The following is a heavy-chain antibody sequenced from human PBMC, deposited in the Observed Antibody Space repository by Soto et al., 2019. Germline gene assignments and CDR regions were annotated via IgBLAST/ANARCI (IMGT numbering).Heavy chain of an antibody. CDR1: GFTFDDYA. Sequence: EVQLVESGGGLVRPGRSLRLSCTASGFTFDDYAMHWVRQAPGRGLEWVSGITWNSGNIAYADSVKGRFTIARDDDNNSLYLQMHSLRPEDTALYYCVKDSYADFHRVLSTAEYFCDYCSHGTLVPVSS. J-gene: IGHJ4*01. V-gene: IGHV3-9*01. CDR3: VKDSYADFHRVLSTAEYFCDY. CDR2: ITWNSGNI. D-gene: IGHD2-2*01.